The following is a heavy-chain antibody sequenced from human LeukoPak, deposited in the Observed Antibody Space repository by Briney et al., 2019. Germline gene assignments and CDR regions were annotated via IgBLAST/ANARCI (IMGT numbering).Heavy chain of an antibody. Sequence: SETLSLTCTVSGGSISSYYWSWIRQPPGKGLGWIGYIYYSGSTNYNPSLKSRVTISVDTSKNQFSLKLSSVTAADTAVYYCARVTYYDFWSGSPLFDYWGQGTLVTVSS. CDR2: IYYSGST. CDR3: ARVTYYDFWSGSPLFDY. J-gene: IGHJ4*02. D-gene: IGHD3-3*01. V-gene: IGHV4-59*01. CDR1: GGSISSYY.